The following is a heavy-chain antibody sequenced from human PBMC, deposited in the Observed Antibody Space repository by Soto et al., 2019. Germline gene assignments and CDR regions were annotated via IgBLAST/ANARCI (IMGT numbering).Heavy chain of an antibody. D-gene: IGHD2-15*01. CDR2: INHSGST. CDR1: GGSFNDDY. J-gene: IGHJ6*02. CDR3: ARGPFKMVAVRLGYGMDV. Sequence: NPSETLSLTCDIYGGSFNDDYWSWIRQPPGKGLEWIGEINHSGSTNYNPSLKSRVTISVDTSKNQFSLKLSSVTAADTAVYYCARGPFKMVAVRLGYGMDVWGQGTTVTVSS. V-gene: IGHV4-34*01.